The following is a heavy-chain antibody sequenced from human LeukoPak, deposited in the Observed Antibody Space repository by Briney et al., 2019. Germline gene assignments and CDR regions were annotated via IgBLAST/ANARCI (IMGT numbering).Heavy chain of an antibody. D-gene: IGHD3-3*02. CDR1: GFIVSSTS. Sequence: GGSLRLSCAVSGFIVSSTSMTWVRQAPGKGLEWVSVIHNDGSTYHADSVKGRFTISRDNSKNTLYLQMNSLRVEDTAAYYCASLARDYWGQGTLVTVSS. CDR3: ASLARDY. J-gene: IGHJ4*02. V-gene: IGHV3-53*01. CDR2: IHNDGST.